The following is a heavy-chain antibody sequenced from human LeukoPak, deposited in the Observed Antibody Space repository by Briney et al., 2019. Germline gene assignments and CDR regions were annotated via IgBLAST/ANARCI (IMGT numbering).Heavy chain of an antibody. V-gene: IGHV3-74*01. CDR2: INSDGSST. Sequence: PGGSLRLSCAASGFTFSSYWMHWVRQAPGKGLVWVSRINSDGSSTSYADSVKGRFTISRDNAKNTLDLQMNSLRAEDTAVYYCAEGGFYSNSPFDYWGQGTLVTVSS. CDR3: AEGGFYSNSPFDY. J-gene: IGHJ4*02. D-gene: IGHD6-13*01. CDR1: GFTFSSYW.